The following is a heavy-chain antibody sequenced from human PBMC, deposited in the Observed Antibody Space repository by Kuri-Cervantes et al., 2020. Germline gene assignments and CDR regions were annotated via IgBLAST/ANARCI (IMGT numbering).Heavy chain of an antibody. Sequence: GGSLRLSCAASGFTFSSYTMNWVRQAPGKGLEWVPSLSASGTYIYYEDSLRGRFTISRDNAKNSLYLQMNSLRAEDTAVYYCARDFNDYGMFDYWGHGTLVTVSS. CDR1: GFTFSSYT. J-gene: IGHJ4*01. V-gene: IGHV3-21*01. CDR2: LSASGTYI. D-gene: IGHD4-17*01. CDR3: ARDFNDYGMFDY.